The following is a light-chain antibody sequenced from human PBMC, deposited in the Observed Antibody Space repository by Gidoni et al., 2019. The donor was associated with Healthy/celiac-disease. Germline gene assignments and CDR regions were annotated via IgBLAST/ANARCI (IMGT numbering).Light chain of an antibody. V-gene: IGKV1-39*01. Sequence: IQLTQSPSSLSASVGDRVTITCRASQSISLYLNWYQQKPGKAPKILIYAASSLQSGVPSRFSGSGSGTDFTLTISSVQPEDFATYYCQQSYSTPLTFGGGTKVEIK. J-gene: IGKJ4*01. CDR1: QSISLY. CDR3: QQSYSTPLT. CDR2: AAS.